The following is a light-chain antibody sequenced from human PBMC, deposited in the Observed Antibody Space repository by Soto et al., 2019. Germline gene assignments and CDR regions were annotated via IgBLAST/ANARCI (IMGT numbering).Light chain of an antibody. CDR3: SSYTSTMTNV. Sequence: QSVLTQPASVSGSPGQSITISCTGTSSDVGGFNSVSWYQLRPGTAPKLILYDVVGRPSGVSYRFSGSKSGNMASLTISGLQAADEADYFCSSYTSTMTNVFGSGTKVTVL. J-gene: IGLJ1*01. CDR1: SSDVGGFNS. V-gene: IGLV2-14*03. CDR2: DVV.